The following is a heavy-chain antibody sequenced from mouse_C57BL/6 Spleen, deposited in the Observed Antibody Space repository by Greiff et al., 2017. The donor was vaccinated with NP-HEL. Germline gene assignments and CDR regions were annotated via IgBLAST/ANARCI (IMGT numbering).Heavy chain of an antibody. CDR3: ARGRGSRPWYFDD. J-gene: IGHJ1*03. D-gene: IGHD1-1*01. Sequence: VQLQQSGAELAKPGASVKLSCKASGYTFTSYWMHWVKQRPGQGLEWIGYINPSSGYNKYNQKFKDKATLTADKSSSTAYMQLSSLTYEDSAVYYCARGRGSRPWYFDDWGTGTTVTVSS. V-gene: IGHV1-7*01. CDR1: GYTFTSYW. CDR2: INPSSGYN.